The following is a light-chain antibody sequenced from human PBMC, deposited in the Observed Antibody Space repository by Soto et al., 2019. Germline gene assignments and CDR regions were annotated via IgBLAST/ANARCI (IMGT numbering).Light chain of an antibody. CDR1: SSDVGTYNY. CDR2: DVS. J-gene: IGLJ2*01. Sequence: QSALTQPASVSGSPGQSITISCTGTSSDVGTYNYVSWYQHHPGKAPKLMIYDVSNRPSGVSNRFSGYKSGNTASLTISGLQAEDEADYYCSSYTSSSTLLFGGGTKLTVL. V-gene: IGLV2-14*03. CDR3: SSYTSSSTLL.